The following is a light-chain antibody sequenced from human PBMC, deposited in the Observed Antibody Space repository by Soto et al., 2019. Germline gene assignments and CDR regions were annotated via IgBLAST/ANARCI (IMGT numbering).Light chain of an antibody. CDR1: SSDVGAYNY. J-gene: IGLJ3*02. Sequence: QSALTQPPSASGSPGQSVTISCTGTSSDVGAYNYVSWYQQHAGKAPKLVIYEVTKRPSGVPDRFAGSKSANTASLNVSGLQAEEEADYCCSSFASSNTCVFGGGTKLTVL. V-gene: IGLV2-8*01. CDR2: EVT. CDR3: SSFASSNTCV.